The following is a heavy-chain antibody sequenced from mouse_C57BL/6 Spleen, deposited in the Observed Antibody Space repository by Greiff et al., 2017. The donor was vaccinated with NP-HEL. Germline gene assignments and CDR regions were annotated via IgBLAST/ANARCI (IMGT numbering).Heavy chain of an antibody. Sequence: QVQLQQSGPELVKPGASVKISCKASGYAFSSSWMNWVKQRPGKGLEWIGRIYPGDGDTNYNGKFKGKATLTADKSSSTAYMQLSRLTSEKSAVYFCARSGTRDEGYAMDYWGQGTSVTVSS. V-gene: IGHV1-82*01. CDR3: ARSGTRDEGYAMDY. CDR1: GYAFSSSW. D-gene: IGHD3-1*01. CDR2: IYPGDGDT. J-gene: IGHJ4*01.